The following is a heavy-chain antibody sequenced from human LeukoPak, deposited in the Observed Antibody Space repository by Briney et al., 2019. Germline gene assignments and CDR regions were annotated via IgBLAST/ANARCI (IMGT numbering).Heavy chain of an antibody. D-gene: IGHD3-16*01. Sequence: GGSLRLSCAASGFTFSSYSMNWVRQAPGKGLKWVSSISSSSSYIYYADSVKGRFTISRDNAKNSLYLQMNSLRAEDTAVYYCASGGADRFDPWGQGTLVTVSS. CDR2: ISSSSSYI. CDR3: ASGGADRFDP. V-gene: IGHV3-21*01. CDR1: GFTFSSYS. J-gene: IGHJ5*02.